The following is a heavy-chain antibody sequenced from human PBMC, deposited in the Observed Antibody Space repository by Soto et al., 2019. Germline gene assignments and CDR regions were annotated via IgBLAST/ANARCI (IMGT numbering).Heavy chain of an antibody. Sequence: GGSLRLSCVASGFTFNTYWMNWVRQSPGKGLEWVANINQDGSEKFHVDSVKGRFTISRDNARNSLFLHMKSLRAEDTATYFCARVQYNSLVYYRLDVWGQGTTVTVSS. J-gene: IGHJ6*02. CDR1: GFTFNTYW. CDR2: INQDGSEK. D-gene: IGHD1-1*01. V-gene: IGHV3-7*03. CDR3: ARVQYNSLVYYRLDV.